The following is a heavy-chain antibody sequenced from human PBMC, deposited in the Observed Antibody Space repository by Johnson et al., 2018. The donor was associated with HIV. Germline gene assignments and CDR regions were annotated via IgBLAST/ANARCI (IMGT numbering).Heavy chain of an antibody. CDR1: GFTFSSYA. CDR2: ISHDGSNR. CDR3: ARGTRNPGLDAFDI. J-gene: IGHJ3*02. Sequence: MQLVESGGGVVQAGRSLRLSCAASGFTFSSYAMHWVRQAPGKGLEWVALISHDGSNRYYADSVKGRFIISRDKSKNTLYLQINSLKTEDTAVYYCARGTRNPGLDAFDIWGQGTMVTVSS. V-gene: IGHV3-30*04. D-gene: IGHD1-14*01.